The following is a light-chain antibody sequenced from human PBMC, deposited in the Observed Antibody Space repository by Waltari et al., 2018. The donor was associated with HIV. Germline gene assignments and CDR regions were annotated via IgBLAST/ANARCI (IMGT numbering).Light chain of an antibody. CDR1: QSVGSY. V-gene: IGKV3-11*01. CDR3: QQRSDSPPST. J-gene: IGKJ4*01. Sequence: EIVLTQSPATLSLSPGETATLSCRASQSVGSYLAWYQQKPGRAHRLLIYDAINRATGIPARFSGSGSGTDFTLTISSLEPEDFAVYYCQQRSDSPPSTFGGGTKVEI. CDR2: DAI.